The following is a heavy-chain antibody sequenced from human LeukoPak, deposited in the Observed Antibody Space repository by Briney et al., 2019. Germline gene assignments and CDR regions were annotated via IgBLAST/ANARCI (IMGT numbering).Heavy chain of an antibody. Sequence: GGSLRLSCAASGVTFSTYDMHWVRQVTGKGLEWVSAIGTVDDTYYLGSVKGRFTISRENAKNVLYLQMSSLRVEDTAVYYCAREIRETVFTRHHYYGIDVWGQGTTVTVSS. V-gene: IGHV3-13*01. J-gene: IGHJ6*02. CDR3: AREIRETVFTRHHYYGIDV. CDR2: IGTVDDT. D-gene: IGHD1-1*01. CDR1: GVTFSTYD.